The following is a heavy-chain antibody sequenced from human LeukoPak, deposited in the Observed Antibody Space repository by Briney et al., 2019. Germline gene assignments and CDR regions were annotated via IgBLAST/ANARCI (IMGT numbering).Heavy chain of an antibody. V-gene: IGHV1-46*01. CDR1: GDTFTSYY. CDR2: INPSGDST. D-gene: IGHD5-12*01. Sequence: ASVKVSCKASGDTFTSYYMHWVRQAPGQGLEWMGIINPSGDSTSSAQTFQGRVTMTRDMSTSTVYMALSSLRSDDTAVYYCARTSHYVDIAATIPYGIYYFDYWGQGTLVTVSS. J-gene: IGHJ4*02. CDR3: ARTSHYVDIAATIPYGIYYFDY.